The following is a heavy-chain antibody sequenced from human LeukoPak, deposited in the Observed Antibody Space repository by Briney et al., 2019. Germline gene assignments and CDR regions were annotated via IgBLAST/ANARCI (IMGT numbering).Heavy chain of an antibody. CDR2: INWSGEST. D-gene: IGHD6-13*01. V-gene: IGHV3-20*04. Sequence: GGSLRLSCAASGSSVADYGMSWVRRAPGKGLEWVSGINWSGESTGYADSVKGRFTISRDNAENALYLQMNSLRAEDTALYYCARDLSASWYSLGYWGRGTLVTVSS. CDR3: ARDLSASWYSLGY. J-gene: IGHJ4*02. CDR1: GSSVADYG.